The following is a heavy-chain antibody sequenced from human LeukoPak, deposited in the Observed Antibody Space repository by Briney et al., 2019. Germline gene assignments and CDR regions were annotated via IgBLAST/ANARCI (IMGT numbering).Heavy chain of an antibody. Sequence: GESLKISCKGSGYSFTNYWIGWVRQMPGKGLEWMGIIYPGDSDTRYSPSFQGQVTISADKSISTAYLQRSSLKASHTAMYYCARQYSGYDYYFDYWGQGTLVTVSS. CDR2: IYPGDSDT. CDR1: GYSFTNYW. D-gene: IGHD5-12*01. CDR3: ARQYSGYDYYFDY. J-gene: IGHJ4*02. V-gene: IGHV5-51*01.